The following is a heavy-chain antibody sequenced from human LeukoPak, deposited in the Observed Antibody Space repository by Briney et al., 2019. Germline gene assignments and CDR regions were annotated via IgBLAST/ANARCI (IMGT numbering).Heavy chain of an antibody. J-gene: IGHJ3*02. Sequence: VASVKVSCKASGYTFTSYGISWVRQAPGQGLEWMGWISAYNGNTNYAQKLQGRVTMTTDTSTSTAYMELRSLRSDDTAVYYCAREADTAMVTGAFDIWGQGTMVTVSS. CDR3: AREADTAMVTGAFDI. D-gene: IGHD5-18*01. V-gene: IGHV1-18*01. CDR2: ISAYNGNT. CDR1: GYTFTSYG.